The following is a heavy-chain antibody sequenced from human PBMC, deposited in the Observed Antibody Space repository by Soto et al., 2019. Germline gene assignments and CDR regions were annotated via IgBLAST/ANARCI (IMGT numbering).Heavy chain of an antibody. D-gene: IGHD2-2*01. CDR1: GFTFSSYA. Sequence: GGSLRLSCAASGFTFSSYAMSWVRQAPGKGLEWVSAISGSGGSTYYADSVKGRFTVSRDNVKNTLSLQMNSLRPEDTAVYYCAKDSGYQLPDNYFYYGLDVWGQGTTVTVSS. J-gene: IGHJ6*02. CDR2: ISGSGGST. CDR3: AKDSGYQLPDNYFYYGLDV. V-gene: IGHV3-23*01.